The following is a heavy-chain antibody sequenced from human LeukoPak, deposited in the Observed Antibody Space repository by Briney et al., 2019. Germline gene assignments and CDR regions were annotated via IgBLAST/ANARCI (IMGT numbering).Heavy chain of an antibody. CDR1: GFTISSIS. CDR3: AKDYEEAIPGTFNWLDS. CDR2: IRLDGRKK. Sequence: GGSLSLTCAVSGFTISSISLHWPRQAQGKGRGWGAFIRLDGRKKYHADSGKGRFTISRDNATTTRYLQRNTLRAKATPAFYCAKDYEEAIPGTFNWLDSWGQGTLVTVPS. J-gene: IGHJ5*01. V-gene: IGHV3-30*02. D-gene: IGHD2-2*01.